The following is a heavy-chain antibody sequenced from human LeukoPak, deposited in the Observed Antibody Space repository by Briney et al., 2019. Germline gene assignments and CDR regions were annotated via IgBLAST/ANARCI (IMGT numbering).Heavy chain of an antibody. D-gene: IGHD2-15*01. V-gene: IGHV4-34*03. CDR1: GGSFSGYY. Sequence: SETLSLTCAVYGGSFSGYYWSWIRQPPGKGLEWIGSIYSGGITYYNPSLKSRVTISEDTSKNQFSLKMTSMTAADTAIYYCWLEKVVAAYFDSWGQGTLVTVSS. CDR3: WLEKVVAAYFDS. J-gene: IGHJ4*02. CDR2: IYSGGIT.